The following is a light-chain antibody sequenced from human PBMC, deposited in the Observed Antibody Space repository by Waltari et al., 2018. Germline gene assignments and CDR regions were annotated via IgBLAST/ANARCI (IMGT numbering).Light chain of an antibody. J-gene: IGKJ4*01. CDR3: QQYDASSVT. CDR1: QSISGSW. Sequence: EIVLTQSPGTLSLSPGERATLSCRASQSISGSWLAWYQQKPGQAPRLLMYGASSRATAIPDRFSGSGSGTDFTLTISRLEPEDFAVYYCQQYDASSVTFGGGTKVDIK. V-gene: IGKV3-20*01. CDR2: GAS.